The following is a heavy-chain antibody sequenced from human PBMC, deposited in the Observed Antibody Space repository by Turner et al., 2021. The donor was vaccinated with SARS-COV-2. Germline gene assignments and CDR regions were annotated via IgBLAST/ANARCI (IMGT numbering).Heavy chain of an antibody. D-gene: IGHD1-26*01. Sequence: QVQLQESGPGLVKPSQTLSLTCTVSGGSISSVGYYWSWIRQHPGKGLEWIGYIYYSGNTYYNPSLKSRVTISVDTSKNQFSLRLNSVTAADTAVYYCARDGMVVGAFDIWGQGTMVTVSS. V-gene: IGHV4-31*03. CDR3: ARDGMVVGAFDI. CDR2: IYYSGNT. J-gene: IGHJ3*02. CDR1: GGSISSVGYY.